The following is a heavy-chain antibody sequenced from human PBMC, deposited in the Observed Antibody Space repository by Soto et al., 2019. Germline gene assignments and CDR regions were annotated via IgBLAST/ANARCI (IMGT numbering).Heavy chain of an antibody. V-gene: IGHV3-23*01. D-gene: IGHD3-22*01. CDR2: ISGSGGST. Sequence: GGSLSLSCFASGFTFSSYAMRWVRKAPGKGLEWVSAISGSGGSTYYADSVKGRFTISRDNSKNTLNLQMNSLRAEDTAVYYCAKVGASSGYYFDYWGQGTLVTVSS. CDR1: GFTFSSYA. J-gene: IGHJ4*02. CDR3: AKVGASSGYYFDY.